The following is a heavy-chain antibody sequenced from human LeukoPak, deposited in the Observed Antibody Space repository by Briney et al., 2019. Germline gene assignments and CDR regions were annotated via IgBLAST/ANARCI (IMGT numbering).Heavy chain of an antibody. J-gene: IGHJ6*03. V-gene: IGHV1-2*02. CDR3: ARGGNTYYDFWSGYYPYYYMDV. CDR1: GYTFTGYY. CDR2: INPNSGGT. Sequence: ASVKVSCKASGYTFTGYYMHWVRQAPGQGLEWMGWINPNSGGTNYAQKFQGRVTMTRDTSISTAYMGLSRLRSDDTAVYYCARGGNTYYDFWSGYYPYYYMDVWGKGTTVTVSS. D-gene: IGHD3-3*01.